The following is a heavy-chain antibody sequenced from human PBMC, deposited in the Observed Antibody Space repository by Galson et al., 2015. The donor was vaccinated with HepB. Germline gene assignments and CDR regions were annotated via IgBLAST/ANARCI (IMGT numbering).Heavy chain of an antibody. Sequence: SVKVSCKASGGTFSSYAISWVRQAPGQGLEWMGGIIPIFGTANYAQKFQGRVTITADESTSTAYMELSSLRSEDTAVYYCARRVVVAATPGAWYFDLWGRGTLVTVSS. CDR3: ARRVVVAATPGAWYFDL. J-gene: IGHJ2*01. CDR1: GGTFSSYA. D-gene: IGHD2-15*01. CDR2: IIPIFGTA. V-gene: IGHV1-69*13.